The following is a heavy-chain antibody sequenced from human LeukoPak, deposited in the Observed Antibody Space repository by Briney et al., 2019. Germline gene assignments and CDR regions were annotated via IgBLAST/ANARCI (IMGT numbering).Heavy chain of an antibody. J-gene: IGHJ3*02. Sequence: GGSLRLSCAASGFTFSSFWMYWVRQAPGKGLVWVSRINSGGSSIGYADSVKGRFTISRDNAKNTLSLQMDSLRAEDTAVYFCASAGRVGDIFDIWGQGTTVTVSS. CDR2: INSGGSSI. V-gene: IGHV3-74*01. CDR3: ASAGRVGDIFDI. CDR1: GFTFSSFW. D-gene: IGHD6-13*01.